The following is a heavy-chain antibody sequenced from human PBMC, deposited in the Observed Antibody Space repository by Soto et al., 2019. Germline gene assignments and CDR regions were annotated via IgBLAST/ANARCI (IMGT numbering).Heavy chain of an antibody. CDR1: GFTFRSYS. CDR3: ARDLSPLIRGVIVSSNFDY. J-gene: IGHJ4*02. CDR2: ISSSSTTI. D-gene: IGHD3-10*01. V-gene: IGHV3-48*01. Sequence: PGGSLRLSCAASGFTFRSYSMNWVRQAPGKGLEWISYISSSSTTIYYADSVKGRFTISRDNAKNSLYLQMSSLRVEDTAVYYCARDLSPLIRGVIVSSNFDYWGQGTLVIVSS.